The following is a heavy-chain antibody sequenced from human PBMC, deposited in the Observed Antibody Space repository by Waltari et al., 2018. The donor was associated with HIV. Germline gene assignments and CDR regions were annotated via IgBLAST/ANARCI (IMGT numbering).Heavy chain of an antibody. CDR2: INGDGSTT. CDR1: GFTFSSYW. J-gene: IGHJ5*02. CDR3: ARIAYDSSGYGWFDP. V-gene: IGHV3-74*01. Sequence: EVQLVESGGGLVQPGGSLRLSCAASGFTFSSYWMHWVRQAPGKGLGWVSRINGDGSTTSYADSVKGRFTISRDNAKNTLYLQMNSLRAEDTAVYYCARIAYDSSGYGWFDPWGQGTLVTVSS. D-gene: IGHD3-22*01.